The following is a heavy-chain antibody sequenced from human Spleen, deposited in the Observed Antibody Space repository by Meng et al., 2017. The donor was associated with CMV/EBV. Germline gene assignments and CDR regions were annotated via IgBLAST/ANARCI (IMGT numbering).Heavy chain of an antibody. D-gene: IGHD1-26*01. V-gene: IGHV3-21*01. Sequence: GGSLRLSCAASGFTFSTYTMTWVRQAPRKGLEWVASISSSGSDIDYAVSVKGRLTISRDNAKNSLYVQMNYLRAEDTAVYYCARAIFFGIVGATPPPFDYWGQGTLVTVSS. CDR2: ISSSGSDI. CDR3: ARAIFFGIVGATPPPFDY. J-gene: IGHJ4*02. CDR1: GFTFSTYT.